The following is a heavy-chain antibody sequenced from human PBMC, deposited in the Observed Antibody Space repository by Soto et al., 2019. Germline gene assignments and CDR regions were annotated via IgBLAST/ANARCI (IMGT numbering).Heavy chain of an antibody. CDR2: ISAYNGNT. V-gene: IGHV1-18*01. D-gene: IGHD2-15*01. Sequence: ASVKVSCKASGYTFTSYGISWVRQAPGQGLEWMGWISAYNGNTNYAQKLQGRVTMTTDTSTSTAYMELRSLRSDDTAVYYCGSGHCSGGSCYSDYWGQGTLVTVSS. CDR3: GSGHCSGGSCYSDY. CDR1: GYTFTSYG. J-gene: IGHJ4*02.